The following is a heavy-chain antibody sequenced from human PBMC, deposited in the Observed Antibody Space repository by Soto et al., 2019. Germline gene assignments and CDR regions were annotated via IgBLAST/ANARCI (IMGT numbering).Heavy chain of an antibody. D-gene: IGHD2-15*01. V-gene: IGHV3-23*01. Sequence: GGSLRVSCAASGFTFSSYAMSWVRQAPGKGLEWVSAISGSGGSTYYADSVKGRFTISRDNSKNTLYLQMNSLRAEDTAVYYCAKHPFCSGGSCYSDFYYYYYMDVWGKGTTVTVSS. J-gene: IGHJ6*03. CDR1: GFTFSSYA. CDR2: ISGSGGST. CDR3: AKHPFCSGGSCYSDFYYYYYMDV.